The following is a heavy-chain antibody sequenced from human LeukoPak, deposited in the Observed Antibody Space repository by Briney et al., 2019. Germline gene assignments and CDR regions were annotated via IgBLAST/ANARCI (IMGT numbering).Heavy chain of an antibody. V-gene: IGHV4-30-2*01. CDR1: GGSISSGGYS. J-gene: IGHJ1*01. CDR3: ARGWRSGSSVY. CDR2: IYHSGGT. D-gene: IGHD3-10*01. Sequence: PSETLSLTCAVSGGSISSGGYSWSWIRQPPGKGLEWIGYIYHSGGTYYNPSLKSRVTMSVDRSKNQLSLKLTSVTAADTAVYYCARGWRSGSSVYWGQGTLVTVSS.